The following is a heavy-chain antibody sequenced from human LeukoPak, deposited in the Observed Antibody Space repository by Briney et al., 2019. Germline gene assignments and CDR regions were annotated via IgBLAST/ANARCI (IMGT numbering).Heavy chain of an antibody. CDR2: IYYSGST. D-gene: IGHD2-2*01. V-gene: IGHV4-39*02. Sequence: RSSETLSLTCTVSGGSISSSSYYWGWIRQPPGKGLEWIGSIYYSGSTYYNPSLKSRVTISVDTSKNQFSLKLSSVTAADTAVYYCTGDACSSTSCYAPEDNWFDPWGQGTLVTVSS. CDR3: TGDACSSTSCYAPEDNWFDP. CDR1: GGSISSSSYY. J-gene: IGHJ5*02.